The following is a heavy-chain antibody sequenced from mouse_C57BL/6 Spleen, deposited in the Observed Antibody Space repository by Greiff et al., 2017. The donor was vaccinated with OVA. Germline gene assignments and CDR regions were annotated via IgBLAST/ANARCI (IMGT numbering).Heavy chain of an antibody. CDR3: AREGVYYYGSSYWYFDG. Sequence: EVQLVESGGGLVKPGGSLKLSCAASGFTFSSYTMSWVRQTPVKRLEWVATISGGGGNTYSPASVKGRFTISSANAKNTLYVQMSRRRSEDKALDYCAREGVYYYGSSYWYFDGWGTGTTVTVSS. CDR2: ISGGGGNT. CDR1: GFTFSSYT. J-gene: IGHJ1*03. V-gene: IGHV5-9*01. D-gene: IGHD1-1*01.